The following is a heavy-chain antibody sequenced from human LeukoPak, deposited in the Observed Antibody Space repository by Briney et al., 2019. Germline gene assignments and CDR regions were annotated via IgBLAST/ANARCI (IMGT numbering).Heavy chain of an antibody. V-gene: IGHV3-23*01. CDR3: AKPRGLLWFGGKDYFDY. CDR1: GFTFSNYA. J-gene: IGHJ4*02. CDR2: ISASGRTT. D-gene: IGHD3-10*01. Sequence: GGSLRLSCAASGFTFSNYAMSWVRQAPGKGLEWVSAISASGRTTYYADSVKGRFTISRDNSKNTLYLQMNSLRAEDTAVYYCAKPRGLLWFGGKDYFDYWGQGTLVTVSS.